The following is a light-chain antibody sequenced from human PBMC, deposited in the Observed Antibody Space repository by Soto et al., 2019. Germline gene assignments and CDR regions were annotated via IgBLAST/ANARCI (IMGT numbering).Light chain of an antibody. J-gene: IGLJ2*01. V-gene: IGLV2-14*03. CDR1: SSDVGGYNY. Sequence: QSVLTQPASVSGSLGQSITISCTGTSSDVGGYNYVSWYQHHPGKAPKLMIYDVRIRPSGVSNRFAGSKSGNTASLTISGLQAEDEADYYCSSYATSSGVVFGGGTKLTVL. CDR2: DVR. CDR3: SSYATSSGVV.